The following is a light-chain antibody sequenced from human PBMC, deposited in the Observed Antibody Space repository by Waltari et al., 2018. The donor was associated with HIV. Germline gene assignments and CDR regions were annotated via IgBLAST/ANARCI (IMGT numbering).Light chain of an antibody. CDR1: PLGNKY. CDR2: QDR. CDR3: QVWDSNTVI. V-gene: IGLV3-1*01. J-gene: IGLJ2*01. Sequence: SYDLTQPPSVSVSPGQTANITCSGDPLGNKYGSWYQQKPGQSPKLIIFQDRKRPSGIPERFSGSSFGDTATLTISGTQAVDEADYFCQVWDSNTVIFGGGTKLTVL.